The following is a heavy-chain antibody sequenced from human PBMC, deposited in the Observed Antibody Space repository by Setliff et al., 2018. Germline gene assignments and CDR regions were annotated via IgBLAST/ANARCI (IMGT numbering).Heavy chain of an antibody. Sequence: PSETLSLTCTVSGGSISSGDYYWSWIRQPAGKGLEWIGRICSSENTIGRICRGSNTHYNPSLQSRVTMPLDTSTNQFSLRLSSVTAADTAVYYCARTSRDGATYMDVWGKGTTVTVSS. V-gene: IGHV4-61*09. J-gene: IGHJ6*03. D-gene: IGHD3-10*01. CDR1: GGSISSGDYY. CDR2: ICSSENT. CDR3: ARTSRDGATYMDV.